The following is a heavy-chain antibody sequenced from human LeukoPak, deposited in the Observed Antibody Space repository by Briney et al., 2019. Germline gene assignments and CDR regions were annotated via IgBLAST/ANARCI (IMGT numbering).Heavy chain of an antibody. Sequence: SETLSLTCAVYGGSFSGYYWSWIRQPPGKGLEWIGEINHSGSTNYNPSLKSRVTISVDTSKNQFSLKLSSVTAADTAVYYCARLTKNDSGSFRFGKRKRGYMDVWGKGTTVTISS. CDR1: GGSFSGYY. D-gene: IGHD3-10*01. CDR3: ARLTKNDSGSFRFGKRKRGYMDV. V-gene: IGHV4-34*01. J-gene: IGHJ6*03. CDR2: INHSGST.